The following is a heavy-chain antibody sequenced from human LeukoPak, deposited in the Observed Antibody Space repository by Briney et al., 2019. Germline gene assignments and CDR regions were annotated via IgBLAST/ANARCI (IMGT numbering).Heavy chain of an antibody. D-gene: IGHD2-2*01. V-gene: IGHV3-7*01. J-gene: IGHJ4*02. Sequence: GGSLRLSCVASGFTFSRSWMSWIRQAPGKGLEWVANILQDGTEKNYVDSVRGRLTISRDNAKNSLYLQMNSLRAEDTAVYYCARGSTSWDSWGQGTLVTVSS. CDR2: ILQDGTEK. CDR1: GFTFSRSW. CDR3: ARGSTSWDS.